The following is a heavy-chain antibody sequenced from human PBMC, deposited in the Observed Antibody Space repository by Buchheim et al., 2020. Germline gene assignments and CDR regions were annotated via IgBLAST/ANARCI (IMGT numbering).Heavy chain of an antibody. J-gene: IGHJ4*02. Sequence: QVQLVQSGAEMKKPGASVKVCCNTSGYTFTSCNIHWVRQAPGQRLEWMGWINAGNGNTKYSQKFQGRVTFSRDTSANTAYLELSSLRSEDTAMYYCARARSIAAARIYSFDYWGQGTL. CDR3: ARARSIAAARIYSFDY. D-gene: IGHD6-13*01. CDR2: INAGNGNT. V-gene: IGHV1-3*01. CDR1: GYTFTSCN.